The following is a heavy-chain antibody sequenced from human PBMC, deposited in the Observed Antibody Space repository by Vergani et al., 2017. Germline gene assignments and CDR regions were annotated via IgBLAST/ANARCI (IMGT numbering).Heavy chain of an antibody. Sequence: QVHLQESGPGLVKPSQTLSLTCTVSGGSFSSDGYYWSWIRQHPGKGLEWIGYIFYSGSTYYNPALQSRVTISIDMFKNQFSLKLCSVTVADTAVYYCAGGYDHSGFGAFDIWGQGTMVTVSS. CDR3: AGGYDHSGFGAFDI. CDR2: IFYSGST. D-gene: IGHD3-22*01. V-gene: IGHV4-31*03. CDR1: GGSFSSDGYY. J-gene: IGHJ3*02.